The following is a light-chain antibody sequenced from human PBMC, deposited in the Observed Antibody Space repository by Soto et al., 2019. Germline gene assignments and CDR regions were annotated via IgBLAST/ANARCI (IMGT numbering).Light chain of an antibody. J-gene: IGLJ3*02. CDR3: SSYTSTNTPVV. CDR2: DVT. Sequence: QSALTQPASVSGSPGQSITISCTGTSSDVGNYNYVSWYQQHPGKAPKLMIFDVTNRPSGVSNRFSGSKSGNTASLTISGLQAEDEADYYCSSYTSTNTPVVFGGGTKLT. V-gene: IGLV2-14*01. CDR1: SSDVGNYNY.